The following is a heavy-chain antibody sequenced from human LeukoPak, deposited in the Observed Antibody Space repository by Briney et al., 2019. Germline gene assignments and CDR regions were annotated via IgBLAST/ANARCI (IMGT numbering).Heavy chain of an antibody. V-gene: IGHV3-7*03. CDR3: VRDVGWFQFDY. D-gene: IGHD2-15*01. CDR1: GFTFSGYS. Sequence: GGSLRLSCAVSGFTFSGYSMNWVRQAPGKGLEWVANIKEDGSEKYYEDSVKGRFTISRDNVKNSLYLQMNSLRAEDTAVYYCVRDVGWFQFDYWGQGTLVTVSS. CDR2: IKEDGSEK. J-gene: IGHJ4*02.